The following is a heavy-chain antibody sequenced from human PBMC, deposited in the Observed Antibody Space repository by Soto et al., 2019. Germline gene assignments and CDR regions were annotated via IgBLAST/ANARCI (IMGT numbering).Heavy chain of an antibody. D-gene: IGHD3-3*01. V-gene: IGHV3-23*01. CDR2: ISGSGGST. CDR3: AIRHKSSRYYDFWSGSRNWFDP. CDR1: GFTFSSYA. J-gene: IGHJ5*02. Sequence: PGRSLRLSCAASGFTFSSYAMSWVRQAPGKGLEWVSAISGSGGSTYYADSVKGRFTISRDNSKNTLYLQMNSLRAEDTAVYYCAIRHKSSRYYDFWSGSRNWFDPWGQGTLVTVSS.